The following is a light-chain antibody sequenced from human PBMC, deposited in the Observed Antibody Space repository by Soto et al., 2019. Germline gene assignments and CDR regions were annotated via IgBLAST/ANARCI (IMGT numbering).Light chain of an antibody. CDR3: SSYADSSPVV. CDR1: SSDVGGHNY. Sequence: QSALTQVASVSASPGQSITISCTGTSSDVGGHNYVSWYQQHPGKAPKLMIYNVDYRPSGVSNRFSGSKSGNTASLTISGLQAEDAANYYCSSYADSSPVVFGGGTKLTVL. V-gene: IGLV2-14*03. CDR2: NVD. J-gene: IGLJ2*01.